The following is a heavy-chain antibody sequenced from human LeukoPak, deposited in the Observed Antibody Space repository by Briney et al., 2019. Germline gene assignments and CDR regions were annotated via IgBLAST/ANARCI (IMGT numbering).Heavy chain of an antibody. CDR1: GSSISNYY. D-gene: IGHD3-10*01. CDR2: IFYRGSI. J-gene: IGHJ3*02. Sequence: PSETPSLTCTVSGSSISNYYWSWIRQPPGKGLEWIGYIFYRGSIDYSPSLQSRVTISVDTSKNHLSLRLTSVTAADTAVYFCARGVVIGQDDAFDIWGRGTMVTVSS. V-gene: IGHV4-59*12. CDR3: ARGVVIGQDDAFDI.